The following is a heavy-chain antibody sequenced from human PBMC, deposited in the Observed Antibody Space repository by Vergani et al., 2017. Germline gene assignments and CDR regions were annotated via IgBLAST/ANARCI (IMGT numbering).Heavy chain of an antibody. CDR3: AKAPYADFGYFHY. V-gene: IGHV3-30*02. CDR2: IRNDEITR. Sequence: QVQLVESGGGVVQPGGSLRLSCAASGFTFIGHGMQWVRQGPGKGLEWVAFIRNDEITRKYADSVKGRFTISRDNSINTVYLQMQSLRAEDTAVYYCAKAPYADFGYFHYWGRGALVSVSS. J-gene: IGHJ4*02. D-gene: IGHD4/OR15-4a*01. CDR1: GFTFIGHG.